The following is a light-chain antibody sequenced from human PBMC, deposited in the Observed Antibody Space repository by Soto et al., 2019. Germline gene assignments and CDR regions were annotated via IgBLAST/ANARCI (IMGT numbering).Light chain of an antibody. CDR2: ENN. Sequence: QSVLTLPPSVSAAPGQKVIISCSGSSSNIGNNYVSWYQQLPGTAPKLLIYENNKRPSGIPDRFSGSKSGTSATLGITGLQTGDEADYYCGTWDSSLSAVYVFGTGTKV. CDR3: GTWDSSLSAVYV. J-gene: IGLJ1*01. CDR1: SSNIGNNY. V-gene: IGLV1-51*02.